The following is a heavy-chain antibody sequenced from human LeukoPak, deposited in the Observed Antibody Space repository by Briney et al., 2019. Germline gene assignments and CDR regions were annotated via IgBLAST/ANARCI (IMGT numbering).Heavy chain of an antibody. CDR1: GGTLSSYA. CDR2: IIPIFGTA. CDR3: ARGGLRVMVYRLYYMDV. Sequence: GASVKVSCKASGGTLSSYAISWVRQAPGQGLEWMGGIIPIFGTANYAQKFQGRVTITADESTSTAYMELSSLRSEDTAVYYCARGGLRVMVYRLYYMDVWGKGTTVTVSS. V-gene: IGHV1-69*13. J-gene: IGHJ6*03. D-gene: IGHD2-8*01.